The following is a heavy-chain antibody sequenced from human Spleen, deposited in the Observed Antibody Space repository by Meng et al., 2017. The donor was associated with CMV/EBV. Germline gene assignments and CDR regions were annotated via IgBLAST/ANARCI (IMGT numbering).Heavy chain of an antibody. CDR2: MRYDGNKE. J-gene: IGHJ6*02. V-gene: IGHV3-30*02. Sequence: FSSYGMYWVRQAPGKGLEWVAFMRYDGNKEHYADSVKGRVTITRDNYKNTLNLQMNSLRAEDTAVYYCAKDPRGSGSYFYYGMEVWGQGTTVTVSS. D-gene: IGHD3-10*01. CDR3: AKDPRGSGSYFYYGMEV. CDR1: FSSYG.